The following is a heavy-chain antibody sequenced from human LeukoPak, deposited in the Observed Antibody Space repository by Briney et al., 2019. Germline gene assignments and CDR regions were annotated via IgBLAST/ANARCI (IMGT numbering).Heavy chain of an antibody. D-gene: IGHD1-26*01. V-gene: IGHV4-39*07. J-gene: IGHJ6*03. CDR1: GGSISSSSYY. CDR3: ARDGSGSGSYYGYYYYYMDV. Sequence: PSETLSLTCTVSGGSISSSSYYWGWIRQPPGKGLEWIGSIYYSGSTYYNPSLKSRVTISVDTSKNQFSLKLSSVTAADTAVYYCARDGSGSGSYYGYYYYYMDVWGKGTTVTVSS. CDR2: IYYSGST.